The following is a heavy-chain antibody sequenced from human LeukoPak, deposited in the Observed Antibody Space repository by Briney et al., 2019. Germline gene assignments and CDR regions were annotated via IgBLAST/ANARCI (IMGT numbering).Heavy chain of an antibody. V-gene: IGHV3-11*01. CDR3: ATLLPAARSDDC. J-gene: IGHJ4*02. CDR1: GFTFSDYY. D-gene: IGHD2-2*01. CDR2: ISSSGSTI. Sequence: PGGSLRLSCAASGFTFSDYYMSWIRQAPGKGLEWVSYISSSGSTIYYADSVKGRFTISRDNAKNSLYLQMNSLRAEDTAVYYCATLLPAARSDDCWGQGTLVTVSS.